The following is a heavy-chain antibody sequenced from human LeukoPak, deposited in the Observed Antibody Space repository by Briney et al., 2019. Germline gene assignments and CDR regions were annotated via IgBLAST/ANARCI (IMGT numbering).Heavy chain of an antibody. CDR1: GGSISSGSCY. D-gene: IGHD3-3*01. CDR3: ARASITIFGVAYGMDV. J-gene: IGHJ6*02. CDR2: IYTSGST. Sequence: SETLSLTCTVSGGSISSGSCYWSWIRQPAGKGLEWIGRIYTSGSTNYNPSLKSRVTISVDTSKNQSSLKLSSVTAADTAVYYCARASITIFGVAYGMDVWGQGTTVTVSS. V-gene: IGHV4-61*02.